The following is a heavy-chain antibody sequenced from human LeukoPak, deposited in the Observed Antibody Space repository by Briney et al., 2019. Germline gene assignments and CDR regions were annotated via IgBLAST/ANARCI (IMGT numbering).Heavy chain of an antibody. D-gene: IGHD6-13*01. CDR2: ISYSGST. J-gene: IGHJ5*02. CDR3: AREVAAAGTPYNWFDP. CDR1: GDSISSYH. Sequence: SETLSLTCTVSGDSISSYHWSWIRQSPGKGLEWIGYISYSGSTNYNPSLKSRVTISVDTSKNQFSLKLSSVTAADTAVYYCAREVAAAGTPYNWFDPWGQGTLVTVSS. V-gene: IGHV4-59*01.